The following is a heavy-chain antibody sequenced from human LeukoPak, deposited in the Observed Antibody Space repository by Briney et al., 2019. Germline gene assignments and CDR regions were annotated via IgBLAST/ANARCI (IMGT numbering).Heavy chain of an antibody. J-gene: IGHJ6*03. CDR1: GGSISSSGYF. Sequence: SETLSLTCTVSGGSISSSGYFWGWIRQPPGKGLEWMGNIYYSGSTYFNPSLESRVTISIDTSKTQFYLSLSSVTAADTAVYYCAREDSGSYYNFYYFYMDVWGKGTTVTISS. CDR3: AREDSGSYYNFYYFYMDV. D-gene: IGHD3-10*01. V-gene: IGHV4-39*07. CDR2: IYYSGST.